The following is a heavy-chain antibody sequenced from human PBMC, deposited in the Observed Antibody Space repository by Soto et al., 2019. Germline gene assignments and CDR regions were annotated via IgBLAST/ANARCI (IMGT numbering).Heavy chain of an antibody. CDR1: GYTLTELS. V-gene: IGHV1-24*01. Sequence: ASVKVSCKVSGYTLTELSMHWVRQAPGKGLEWMGGFDPEDGETIYAQKFQGRVTISADKSISTAYLQWSSLKASDTAMYYCARRVVGANAYAFDIWGQGTMVTVSS. CDR3: ARRVVGANAYAFDI. J-gene: IGHJ3*02. D-gene: IGHD2-15*01. CDR2: FDPEDGET.